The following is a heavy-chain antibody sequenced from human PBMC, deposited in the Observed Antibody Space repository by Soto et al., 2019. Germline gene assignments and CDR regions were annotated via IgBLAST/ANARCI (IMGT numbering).Heavy chain of an antibody. V-gene: IGHV3-23*01. CDR2: VIGTGIDT. CDR3: AKATRGQCIGAHCYAFDF. J-gene: IGHJ4*02. D-gene: IGHD2-15*01. CDR1: GFTFTNYA. Sequence: EVQLLESGGGLVQPGGSLRLSCAASGFTFTNYAMNWVRHSPGKGLEWVASVIGTGIDTYHAASVKGRITISRDNSRKTICLEMNKSRAEDTAMYHCAKATRGQCIGAHCYAFDFWGQGILVNVS.